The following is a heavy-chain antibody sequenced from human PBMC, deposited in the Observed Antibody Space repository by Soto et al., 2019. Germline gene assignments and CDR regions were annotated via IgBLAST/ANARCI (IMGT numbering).Heavy chain of an antibody. Sequence: ASETLSLTCTVSGGSISSGDYYWSWIRQPPGKGLEWIGYIYYSGSTYYNPSLKSRVTISVDTSKNQFSPKLSSVTAADTAVYYCARENPVDGMDVWGQGTTVTVSS. CDR3: ARENPVDGMDV. J-gene: IGHJ6*02. CDR1: GGSISSGDYY. V-gene: IGHV4-30-4*01. CDR2: IYYSGST.